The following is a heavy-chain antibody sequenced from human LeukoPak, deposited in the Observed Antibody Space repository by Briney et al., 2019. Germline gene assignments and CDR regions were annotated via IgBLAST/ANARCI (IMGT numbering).Heavy chain of an antibody. V-gene: IGHV3-7*03. D-gene: IGHD3-10*01. Sequence: TGGSLRLSCAASGVTFSSYWMSWVRQAPGKGLEWVANIKEDGSEKYYVDSVKGRFTISRDNSKNTLYLQMNSLRAEDTAVYYCARDRGPSGEWFGEGGYYYGMDVWGQGTTVTVSS. CDR2: IKEDGSEK. CDR1: GVTFSSYW. CDR3: ARDRGPSGEWFGEGGYYYGMDV. J-gene: IGHJ6*02.